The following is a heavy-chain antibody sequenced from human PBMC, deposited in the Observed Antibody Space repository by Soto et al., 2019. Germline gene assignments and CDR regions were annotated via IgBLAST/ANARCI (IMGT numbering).Heavy chain of an antibody. CDR3: ALRDYYGSGSYYRH. D-gene: IGHD3-10*01. J-gene: IGHJ4*02. CDR2: IYWDDDK. V-gene: IGHV2-5*02. Sequence: QITLKESGPTLVKPTQTLTLTCTFSGFSLSTSGVGVGWIRQPPGKALEWLALIYWDDDKRYSPSLKSRLTITKDTSKNQVVLTMTNMDPLDTATYYCALRDYYGSGSYYRHWGQGTLVTVSS. CDR1: GFSLSTSGVG.